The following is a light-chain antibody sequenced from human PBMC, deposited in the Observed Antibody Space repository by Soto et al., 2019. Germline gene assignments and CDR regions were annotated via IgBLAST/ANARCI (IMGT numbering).Light chain of an antibody. CDR2: GST. CDR3: SSYTGSGTLV. CDR1: SSNFGAGYD. J-gene: IGLJ2*01. V-gene: IGLV1-40*01. Sequence: QSVLTQPPSVSGAPGQTVTMSCTGSSSNFGAGYDVHWYQQLPGTAPKLLIYGSTNRPSGVPARFSGSKSDTSASLAITGLQAEDEAHYYCSSYTGSGTLVFGGGTKVTVL.